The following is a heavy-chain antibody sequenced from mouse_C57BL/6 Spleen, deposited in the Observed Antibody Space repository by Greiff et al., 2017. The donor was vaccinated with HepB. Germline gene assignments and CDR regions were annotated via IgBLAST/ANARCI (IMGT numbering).Heavy chain of an antibody. CDR3: ARELSYDYFDY. CDR1: GYSITSGYY. V-gene: IGHV3-6*01. D-gene: IGHD6-5*01. J-gene: IGHJ2*01. Sequence: EVQLQQSGPGLVKPSQSLSLTCSVTGYSITSGYYWNWIRQFPGNKLEWMGYISYDGSNNYNPSLKNRISITRDTSENQFFLKLNSVTTEDTATYYCARELSYDYFDYWGQGTTLTVSS. CDR2: ISYDGSN.